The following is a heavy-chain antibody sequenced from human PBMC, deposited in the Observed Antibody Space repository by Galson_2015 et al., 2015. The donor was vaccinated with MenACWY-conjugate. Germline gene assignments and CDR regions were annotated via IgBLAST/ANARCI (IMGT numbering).Heavy chain of an antibody. Sequence: SETLSLTCTVSGGSISSSDFYWGWIRRPPGKGLEWIGSIYYSGSTYYNPSLKSRVTMSGDTSKNQFSLSLSSVTAADTAVYYCARVASGSRLDYWGQGTLVTVSS. CDR2: IYYSGST. J-gene: IGHJ4*02. D-gene: IGHD6-13*01. CDR3: ARVASGSRLDY. V-gene: IGHV4-39*07. CDR1: GGSISSSDFY.